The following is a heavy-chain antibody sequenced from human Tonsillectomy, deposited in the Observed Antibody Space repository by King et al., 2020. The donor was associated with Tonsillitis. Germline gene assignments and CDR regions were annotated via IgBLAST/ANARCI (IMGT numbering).Heavy chain of an antibody. Sequence: QLQESGPGLVKPSETLSLTCTVSAASIGSSSYYWGWIRQPPGKGLEWIGRIYYSGSTYYSPSHKSRVTISVDTSKNQFSLKLSSVTAADTAVYYCARHALWPPYDEYFQHWGQGTLVTVSS. J-gene: IGHJ1*01. CDR3: ARHALWPPYDEYFQH. CDR2: IYYSGST. D-gene: IGHD2-21*01. V-gene: IGHV4-39*01. CDR1: AASIGSSSYY.